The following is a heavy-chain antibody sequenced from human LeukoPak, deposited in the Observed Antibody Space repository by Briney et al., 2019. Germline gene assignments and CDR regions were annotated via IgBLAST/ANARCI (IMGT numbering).Heavy chain of an antibody. D-gene: IGHD2-21*02. J-gene: IGHJ3*02. CDR2: IYPGDSDT. CDR1: GYSFTSYW. CDR3: ARRNPLTQDAFDI. V-gene: IGHV5-51*01. Sequence: GESLKISCKGSGYSFTSYWIGWVRQMPGKGLEWMGIIYPGDSDTTYSPSFQGQVTISADKSISTAYVQWSSLKASDPAMYYCARRNPLTQDAFDIWGQGTMVTVSS.